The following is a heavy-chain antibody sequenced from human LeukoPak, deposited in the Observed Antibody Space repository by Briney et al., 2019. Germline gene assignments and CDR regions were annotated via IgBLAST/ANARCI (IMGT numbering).Heavy chain of an antibody. J-gene: IGHJ6*02. CDR1: GYTFTSYD. D-gene: IGHD3-22*01. CDR2: TNPNSGNT. Sequence: ASVKVSCKASGYTFTSYDINWVRQATGQGLEWMGWTNPNSGNTGYAQKFQGRVTITRNTSISTAYMELSSLRSEDTAVYYCATMGYYYDSSGYPSYYYGMDVWGQGTTVTVSS. V-gene: IGHV1-8*03. CDR3: ATMGYYYDSSGYPSYYYGMDV.